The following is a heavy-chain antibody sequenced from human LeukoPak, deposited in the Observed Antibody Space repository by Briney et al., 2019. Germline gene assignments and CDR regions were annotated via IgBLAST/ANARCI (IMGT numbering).Heavy chain of an antibody. CDR3: ARASGDMGELSWVDY. CDR1: GYTFTGYY. D-gene: IGHD3-16*02. V-gene: IGHV1-2*02. Sequence: ASVKVSCKASGYTFTGYYIHWVRQAPGQGLEWMGWINPNSGGTNYAQKFQGRVTMTRDTSISTAYMELSRLRSDDTAVYYCARASGDMGELSWVDYWGQGTLVTVSS. J-gene: IGHJ4*02. CDR2: INPNSGGT.